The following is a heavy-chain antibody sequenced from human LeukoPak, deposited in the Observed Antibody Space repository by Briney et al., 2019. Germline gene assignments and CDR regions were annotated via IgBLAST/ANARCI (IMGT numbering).Heavy chain of an antibody. CDR2: IYPGDSDT. J-gene: IGHJ4*02. V-gene: IGHV5-51*01. CDR3: FYGSSWYYFDY. Sequence: GEAPKTPFKSPGYNFHNYWIGRVRQIPGKGLDWIGIIYPGDSDTRYSPSFQGQVTISADRSNSNAYLQWSNLKASDTAMYYCFYGSSWYYFDYWGQGTLVTVSS. CDR1: GYNFHNYW. D-gene: IGHD6-13*01.